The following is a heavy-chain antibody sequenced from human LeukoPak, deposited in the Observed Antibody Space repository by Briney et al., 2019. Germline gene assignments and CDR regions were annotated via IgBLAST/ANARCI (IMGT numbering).Heavy chain of an antibody. V-gene: IGHV1-18*01. D-gene: IGHD2-15*01. J-gene: IGHJ4*02. Sequence: ASVKVSCKASGYTFTSYGISWVRQAPGQGLEWMGWISAYNGNTNYAQKLQGRVTMTTDTSTSTAYMELRSLRSDDTAVYYCARSESDIVVVVAAGYYFDYWGQGTLVTVSS. CDR2: ISAYNGNT. CDR3: ARSESDIVVVVAAGYYFDY. CDR1: GYTFTSYG.